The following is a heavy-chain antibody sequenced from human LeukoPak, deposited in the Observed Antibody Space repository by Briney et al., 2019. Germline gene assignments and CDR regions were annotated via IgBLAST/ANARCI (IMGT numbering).Heavy chain of an antibody. D-gene: IGHD4-17*01. V-gene: IGHV1-24*01. J-gene: IGHJ4*02. CDR1: GYTLSEVS. CDR3: ATEIVGYGDVHYFDY. CDR2: FDPEDGEL. Sequence: ASVKVSCKISGYTLSEVSMHWVRQAPGQGLEWMGGFDPEDGELIYAQKFQGRVTMTEDTSTDTAYMDLSSLRSEDTAVYYCATEIVGYGDVHYFDYWGQGTLVTVSS.